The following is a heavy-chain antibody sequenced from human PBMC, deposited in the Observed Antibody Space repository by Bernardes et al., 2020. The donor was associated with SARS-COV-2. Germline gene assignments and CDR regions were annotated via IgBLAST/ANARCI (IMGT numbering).Heavy chain of an antibody. CDR2: INPNSGGT. D-gene: IGHD3-22*01. Sequence: GSCKASGYTFTGYYMHWVRQAPGQGLEWMGWINPNSGGTNYAQKFQGRVTMTRDTSISTAYMELSRLRSDDTAVYYCAIPPTNYDRYGMDVWGQGTTVTVSS. CDR1: GYTFTGYY. CDR3: AIPPTNYDRYGMDV. V-gene: IGHV1-2*02. J-gene: IGHJ6*02.